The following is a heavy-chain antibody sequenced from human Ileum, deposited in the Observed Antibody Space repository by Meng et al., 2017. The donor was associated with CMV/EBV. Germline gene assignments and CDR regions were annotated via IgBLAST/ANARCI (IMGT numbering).Heavy chain of an antibody. J-gene: IGHJ4*02. CDR2: TYYRSKWYN. Sequence: QVLLQQSGPGLVKPSQTLSLTVAISGDSVSSNSVTWNWIRQSPSRGLEWLGRTYYRSKWYNDYAVSVKSRITINPDTSKNQFSLQLNSMTPEDTAVYYCTRAYYYDSSGYYDYWGQGTLVTVSS. CDR3: TRAYYYDSSGYYDY. D-gene: IGHD3-22*01. V-gene: IGHV6-1*01. CDR1: GDSVSSNSVT.